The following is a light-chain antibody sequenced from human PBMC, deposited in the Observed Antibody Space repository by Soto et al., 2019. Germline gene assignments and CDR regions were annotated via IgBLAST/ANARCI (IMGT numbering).Light chain of an antibody. CDR2: AAS. CDR3: LQDYSYPWT. Sequence: AIQLTQSPSSLSASVGDRVTLTCRASQGISNDLGWYQQKPGKAPKLLIYAASSLQSGVPSRFSGSASGTDFTLTISSLQPEDFATYYCLQDYSYPWTFGQGTKVEIK. CDR1: QGISND. V-gene: IGKV1-6*01. J-gene: IGKJ1*01.